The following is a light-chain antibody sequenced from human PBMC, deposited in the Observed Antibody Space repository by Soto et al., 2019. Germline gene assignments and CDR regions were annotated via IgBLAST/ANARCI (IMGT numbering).Light chain of an antibody. V-gene: IGKV3-15*01. CDR2: GAS. CDR3: QQYNNWPGT. Sequence: EKVMTQSPATLSVSPGERATLSSRASQSVSSNLAWYQQKPGQAPRLLIYGASTRATGIPARFSGSGSGTEFTLTISSLQSEDFAVYYCQQYNNWPGTFGQGTKV. J-gene: IGKJ1*01. CDR1: QSVSSN.